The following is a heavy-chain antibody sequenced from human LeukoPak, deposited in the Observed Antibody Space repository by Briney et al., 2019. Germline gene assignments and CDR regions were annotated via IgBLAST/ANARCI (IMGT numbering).Heavy chain of an antibody. CDR1: GFSFSTKW. J-gene: IGHJ4*02. CDR2: MISNNNGGTT. D-gene: IGHD3-16*01. V-gene: IGHV3-15*01. CDR3: TTERWGIDS. Sequence: GSLRLSCEASGFSFSTKWMSWVRQAPGKGLEWVGRMISNNNGGTTDYAAPVKGRFTISRDDSRNTLFLQMNSLKIDDTAVYYCTTERWGIDSWGQGTLVTVSS.